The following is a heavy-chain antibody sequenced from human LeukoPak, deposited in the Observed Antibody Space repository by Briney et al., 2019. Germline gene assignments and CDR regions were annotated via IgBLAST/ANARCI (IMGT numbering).Heavy chain of an antibody. CDR2: IYYSGST. CDR1: GGSISSSSYY. Sequence: SETLSLTCTVSGGSISSSSYYWGWIRQPPGKGLEWIGSIYYSGSTYYNPSLKSRVTISVDTSKNQFSLKLSSVTAADTAVYYCAICGYNYGSYFDYWGQGTLVTVSS. J-gene: IGHJ4*02. V-gene: IGHV4-39*01. CDR3: AICGYNYGSYFDY. D-gene: IGHD5-18*01.